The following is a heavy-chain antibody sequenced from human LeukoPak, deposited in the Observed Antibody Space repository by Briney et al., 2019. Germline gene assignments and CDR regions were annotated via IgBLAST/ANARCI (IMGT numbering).Heavy chain of an antibody. CDR1: GYTFITYG. CDR3: ARDSVVRGVIITINWFDP. D-gene: IGHD3-10*01. V-gene: IGHV1-18*01. Sequence: ASVKVSCKASGYTFITYGISWVRQAPGQGLEWMGWINPYNGNTSYAKKFQGRVTMTTDTSTSTAYMELRSLRSDDTAVYYCARDSVVRGVIITINWFDPWGQGTLVTVSS. J-gene: IGHJ5*02. CDR2: INPYNGNT.